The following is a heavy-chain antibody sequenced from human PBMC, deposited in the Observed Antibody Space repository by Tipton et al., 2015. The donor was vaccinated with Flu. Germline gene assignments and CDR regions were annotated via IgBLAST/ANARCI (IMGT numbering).Heavy chain of an antibody. CDR3: ARALDY. CDR1: GVSMSTYY. CDR2: IYTTGST. Sequence: TLSLTCSVSGVSMSTYYWNWVRQPAGKGLEWIGRIYTTGSTNYNPPLESRVTMSVDTSKNQFSLKVRSVTAADTAVYYCARALDYWGQGTPVTVSS. V-gene: IGHV4-4*07. J-gene: IGHJ4*02.